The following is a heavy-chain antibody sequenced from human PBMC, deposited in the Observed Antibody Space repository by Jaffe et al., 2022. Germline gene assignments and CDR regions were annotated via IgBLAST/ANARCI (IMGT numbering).Heavy chain of an antibody. CDR3: ARTYYDILTGYYLDY. CDR2: IYYSGST. Sequence: QLQLQESGPGLVKPSETLSLTCTVSGGSISSSSYYWGWIRQPPGKGLEWIGSIYYSGSTYYNPSLKSRVTISVDTSKNQFSLKLSSVTAADTAVYYCARTYYDILTGYYLDYWGQGTLVTVSS. CDR1: GGSISSSSYY. D-gene: IGHD3-9*01. V-gene: IGHV4-39*01. J-gene: IGHJ4*02.